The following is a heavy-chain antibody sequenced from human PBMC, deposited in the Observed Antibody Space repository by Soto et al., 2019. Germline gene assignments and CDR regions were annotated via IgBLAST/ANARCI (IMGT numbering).Heavy chain of an antibody. J-gene: IGHJ4*01. V-gene: IGHV3-23*01. CDR2: ISGGGGSI. D-gene: IGHD1-1*01. CDR1: GFTFSMYA. CDR3: AINRGTDWKYSFDY. Sequence: GGSLRLSCAASGFTFSMYAMSWVRQAPGKGLEWVSVISGGGGSIYYADSVKGRFTISRDNSKNTLFLQVNSLSAEDTAVYYCAINRGTDWKYSFDYWGQGTLVTVSS.